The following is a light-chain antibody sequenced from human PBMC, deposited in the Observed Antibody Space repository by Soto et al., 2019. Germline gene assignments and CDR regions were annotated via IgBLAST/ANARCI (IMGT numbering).Light chain of an antibody. CDR2: GVS. CDR3: QQRTNSPPWT. Sequence: TQSPATLSLSPGEGASLSCRASQNISTYLAWYQQRPGQVPRLLIYGVSKRAPAIPPRFSGSGSGTDFTLSVSGLETEDFATYYCQQRTNSPPWTFGQGTRVDLK. J-gene: IGKJ1*01. CDR1: QNISTY. V-gene: IGKV3-11*01.